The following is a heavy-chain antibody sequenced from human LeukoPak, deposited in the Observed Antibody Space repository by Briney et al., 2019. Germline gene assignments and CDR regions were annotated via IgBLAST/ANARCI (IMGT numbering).Heavy chain of an antibody. D-gene: IGHD4-17*01. CDR2: ISYDGSNK. CDR1: GFTFSSYA. J-gene: IGHJ4*02. V-gene: IGHV3-30-3*01. CDR3: ARETGSAVGSTDFDY. Sequence: GGSLRLSCAASGFTFSSYAMHWVRQAPGKGLEWVAVISYDGSNKYYADSVKGRFSISRDNSRNTQNLQMSNLRVEDTAVYYCARETGSAVGSTDFDYWGQGTLVTVSS.